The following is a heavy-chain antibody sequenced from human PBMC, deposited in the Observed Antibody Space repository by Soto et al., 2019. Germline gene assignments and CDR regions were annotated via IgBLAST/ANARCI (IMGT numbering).Heavy chain of an antibody. CDR2: IYYSGST. Sequence: SVTLCLTWTVAEGSISSIGYYWGWIRQPPGKGLEWIGSIYYSGSTYYNPSLKSRVTISVDTSKNQFSLKLSSVTAADTAVYYCARHDYGDFPTWFDPWGQGTLVPVSS. V-gene: IGHV4-39*01. CDR1: EGSISSIGYY. CDR3: ARHDYGDFPTWFDP. J-gene: IGHJ5*02. D-gene: IGHD4-17*01.